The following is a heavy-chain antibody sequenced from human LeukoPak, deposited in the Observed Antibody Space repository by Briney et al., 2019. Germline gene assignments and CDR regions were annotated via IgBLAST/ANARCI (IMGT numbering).Heavy chain of an antibody. CDR1: GFIFSNYA. CDR2: ISNSGDAT. CDR3: AKAPPYTKYFDY. Sequence: GGSLRLSCAGSGFIFSNYAMSWVRQAPGQGLEWVSTISNSGDATFYADAVKVRFTISRDNSKDTLYLQMYSLRAEDTAIYYCAKAPPYTKYFDYWGQGTLLTVSS. V-gene: IGHV3-23*01. J-gene: IGHJ4*02. D-gene: IGHD1-1*01.